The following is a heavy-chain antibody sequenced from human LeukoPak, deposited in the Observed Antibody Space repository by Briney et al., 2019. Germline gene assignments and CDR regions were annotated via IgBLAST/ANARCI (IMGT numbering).Heavy chain of an antibody. CDR3: ARSPLTTVTTNWFDP. D-gene: IGHD4-17*01. CDR2: ISSSSSTI. J-gene: IGHJ5*02. CDR1: GFTFSSYS. V-gene: IGHV3-48*01. Sequence: TGGSLRLSCAASGFTFSSYSMNWVRQAPGKGLEWVSYISSSSSTIYYADSVKGRFTISRDNAKNSLYLQMNSLRAEDTAVYSCARSPLTTVTTNWFDPWGQGTLVTVS.